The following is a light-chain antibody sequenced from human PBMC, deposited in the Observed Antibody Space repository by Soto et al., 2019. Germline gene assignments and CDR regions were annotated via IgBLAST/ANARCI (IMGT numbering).Light chain of an antibody. Sequence: QSALTQPASVSGSPGQSITISCTGTSSDVGGYNYVSWYQQHPGKVPKLMIYEVSNRPSGVSNRFSGSKSDNTASLTISGLQAEDEADYYCSSYTSSSTLVFGEGTKVTVL. CDR3: SSYTSSSTLV. CDR1: SSDVGGYNY. V-gene: IGLV2-14*01. CDR2: EVS. J-gene: IGLJ2*01.